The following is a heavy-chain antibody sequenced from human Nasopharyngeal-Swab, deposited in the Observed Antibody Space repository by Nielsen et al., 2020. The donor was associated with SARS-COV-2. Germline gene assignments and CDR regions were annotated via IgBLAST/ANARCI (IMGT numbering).Heavy chain of an antibody. Sequence: ASVTVSCQVSGYTLTELSMHWVRQAPGKGLEWMGGFDPEDGETIYAQKFQGRVTMTEDTSTDTAYMELSSLRSEDTAVYYCATAARYCSSTSCYTFSYWGQGTLVTVSS. J-gene: IGHJ4*02. CDR3: ATAARYCSSTSCYTFSY. CDR2: FDPEDGET. V-gene: IGHV1-24*01. D-gene: IGHD2-2*02. CDR1: GYTLTELS.